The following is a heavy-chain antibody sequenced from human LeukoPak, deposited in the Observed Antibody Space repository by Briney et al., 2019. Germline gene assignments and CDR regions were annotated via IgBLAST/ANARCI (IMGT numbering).Heavy chain of an antibody. CDR2: ISAYNGNT. CDR1: GYTFTSYG. J-gene: IGHJ4*02. V-gene: IGHV1-18*04. Sequence: ASVKVSCTASGYTFTSYGISWVRQAPGQGLEWMGWISAYNGNTNYAQKLQGRVTMTTDTSTSTAYMELRSLRSDDTAVYYCARDLRHNMVRGVMGPLNYWGQGTLVTVSS. D-gene: IGHD3-10*01. CDR3: ARDLRHNMVRGVMGPLNY.